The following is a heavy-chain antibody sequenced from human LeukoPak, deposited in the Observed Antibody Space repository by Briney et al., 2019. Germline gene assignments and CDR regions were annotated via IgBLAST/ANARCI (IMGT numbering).Heavy chain of an antibody. V-gene: IGHV3-11*04. J-gene: IGHJ5*02. D-gene: IGHD4/OR15-4a*01. CDR1: GFTFSDYY. CDR3: ARSDYGGNWFDP. CDR2: ISSSGSTI. Sequence: GVSLRLSCAASGFTFSDYYMSWIRQAPGQGLEGGSYISSSGSTIYYAHSVKVRFTISRDNAKNSLSLQMNSMRAEDTAVYYCARSDYGGNWFDPWGQGTLVTVSS.